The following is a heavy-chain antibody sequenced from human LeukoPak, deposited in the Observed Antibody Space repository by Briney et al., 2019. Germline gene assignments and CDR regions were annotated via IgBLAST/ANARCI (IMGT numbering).Heavy chain of an antibody. D-gene: IGHD2-2*01. V-gene: IGHV1-2*02. CDR3: ARGRSRGIVVVSAAENFDY. J-gene: IGHJ4*02. CDR2: INPNSGGT. Sequence: APVKVSCKASGYTFTGYYMHWVRQAPGQGLEWMGWINPNSGGTNYAQKFQGRVTMTRDTSISTAYMELSWLRSDDTAVYYCARGRSRGIVVVSAAENFDYWGQGTLVTVSS. CDR1: GYTFTGYY.